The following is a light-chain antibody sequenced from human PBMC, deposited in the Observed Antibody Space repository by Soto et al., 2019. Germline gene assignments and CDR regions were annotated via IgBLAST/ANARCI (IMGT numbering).Light chain of an antibody. J-gene: IGKJ1*01. CDR1: QSVSSY. CDR3: HQRQSWPRT. Sequence: EIVLTQSPATLSLSPGERATLSCRASQSVSSYLAWYQHKPGQAPRLLIYDASNRATGIPARFSGSGSGTDFTLTISSLEPEDFALYYCHQRQSWPRTFGQGTKVDI. CDR2: DAS. V-gene: IGKV3-11*01.